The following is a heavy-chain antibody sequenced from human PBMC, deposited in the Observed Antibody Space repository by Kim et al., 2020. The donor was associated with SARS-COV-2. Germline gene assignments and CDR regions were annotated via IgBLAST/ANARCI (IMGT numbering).Heavy chain of an antibody. J-gene: IGHJ4*02. Sequence: GGSLRLSCAASGFTFSSYAMSWVRQAPGKGLEWVSAISGSGGSTYYADSVKGRFTISRDNSKNTLYLQMNSLRAEDTAVYYCAKMYYDFWSGYYSYWGQGTLVTVSS. CDR1: GFTFSSYA. CDR3: AKMYYDFWSGYYSY. D-gene: IGHD3-3*01. V-gene: IGHV3-23*01. CDR2: ISGSGGST.